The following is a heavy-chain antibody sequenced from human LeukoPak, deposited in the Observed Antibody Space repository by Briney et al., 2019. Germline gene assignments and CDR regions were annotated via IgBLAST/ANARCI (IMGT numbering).Heavy chain of an antibody. Sequence: SGTLSLTCTVSGGSISSYYWSWIRQPPGKGLEWIGYIYYSGSTNYNPSLKSRLTISVDTSKNQFSLKLSSVTAADTAVYYCARWGGYSYGLPYWGQGTLVTVSS. V-gene: IGHV4-59*01. J-gene: IGHJ4*02. CDR3: ARWGGYSYGLPY. CDR1: GGSISSYY. D-gene: IGHD5-18*01. CDR2: IYYSGST.